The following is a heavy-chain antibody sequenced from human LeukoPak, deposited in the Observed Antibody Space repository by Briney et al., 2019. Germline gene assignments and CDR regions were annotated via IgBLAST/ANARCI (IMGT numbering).Heavy chain of an antibody. CDR3: ARDLRVVGATQDAFDI. CDR1: GGTFSSYA. Sequence: GSSVKVSCTASGGTFSSYAISWVRQAPGQGLEWMGGIIPIFGTANYAQKFQGRVTITADESTSTAYMELSSLRSEDTAVYYCARDLRVVGATQDAFDIWGQGTMVTVSS. J-gene: IGHJ3*02. V-gene: IGHV1-69*01. D-gene: IGHD1-26*01. CDR2: IIPIFGTA.